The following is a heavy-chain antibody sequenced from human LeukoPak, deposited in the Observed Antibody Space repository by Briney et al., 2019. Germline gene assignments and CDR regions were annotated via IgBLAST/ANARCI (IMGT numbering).Heavy chain of an antibody. J-gene: IGHJ4*02. D-gene: IGHD3-10*01. V-gene: IGHV3-20*04. CDR1: GFTFDDYG. CDR2: INWNGGST. Sequence: PGESLRLSCAASGFTFDDYGMSWVRQVPGKGLEWVSGINWNGGSTGYADSVKGRFTISRDNAKNSLYLQMNSLRAEDTALYYCARGLEGSGSYYNGYFDYWGQGTLVTVSS. CDR3: ARGLEGSGSYYNGYFDY.